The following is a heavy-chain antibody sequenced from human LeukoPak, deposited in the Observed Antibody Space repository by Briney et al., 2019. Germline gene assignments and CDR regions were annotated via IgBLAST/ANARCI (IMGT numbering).Heavy chain of an antibody. CDR2: ISSSGSTM. J-gene: IGHJ4*02. CDR1: GFTFSSDE. V-gene: IGHV3-48*03. D-gene: IGHD6-13*01. CDR3: ARSRAAAGT. Sequence: GGSLRLSCAASGFTFSSDELNWVRQAPGKGPEWISYISSSGSTMYYADSVKGRFTISRDNAKNSLYLQMNSLRAEDTAVYYCARSRAAAGTWGQGTLVTVSS.